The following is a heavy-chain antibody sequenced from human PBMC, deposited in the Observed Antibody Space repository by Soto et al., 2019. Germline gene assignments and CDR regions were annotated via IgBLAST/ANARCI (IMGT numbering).Heavy chain of an antibody. Sequence: SETLSLTCSFSNGSISAYYWTLIRQPPGKGLEWIGFIYYSGSTSYNPSLKSRVTMSVDTSKNQFSLKLSSVTAADTAVYYCARYSGTYYVYWGQGTQVTVSS. CDR3: ARYSGTYYVY. V-gene: IGHV4-59*01. CDR1: NGSISAYY. J-gene: IGHJ4*02. D-gene: IGHD1-26*01. CDR2: IYYSGST.